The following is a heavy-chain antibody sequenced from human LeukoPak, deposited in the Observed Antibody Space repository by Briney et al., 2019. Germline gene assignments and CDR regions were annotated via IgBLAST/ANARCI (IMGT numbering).Heavy chain of an antibody. Sequence: GASVKVSCKASGYTFTRDNINWVRQAPGQGLEWMGWIYPNSGNTGYAQKFQGRVTITGNTSITTAYMELSGLRSEDTAVYYCARGSTFDPWGQGTLVTVSS. J-gene: IGHJ5*02. CDR2: IYPNSGNT. V-gene: IGHV1-8*03. CDR1: GYTFTRDN. CDR3: ARGSTFDP.